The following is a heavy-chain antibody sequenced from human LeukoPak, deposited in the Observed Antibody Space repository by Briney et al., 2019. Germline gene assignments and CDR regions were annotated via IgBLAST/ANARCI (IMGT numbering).Heavy chain of an antibody. V-gene: IGHV3-48*03. J-gene: IGHJ6*02. Sequence: PGGSLRLSCAASVFTFSSYEMNWVRQAPGKGLEWVSYISSSGSTIYYADSVKGRFTISRDNAKNSLYTQMNSLRAEDTAVYYCARVLYCTNGVCYMEYYYYYGMDVWGQGTTVTVSS. CDR2: ISSSGSTI. CDR1: VFTFSSYE. D-gene: IGHD2-8*01. CDR3: ARVLYCTNGVCYMEYYYYYGMDV.